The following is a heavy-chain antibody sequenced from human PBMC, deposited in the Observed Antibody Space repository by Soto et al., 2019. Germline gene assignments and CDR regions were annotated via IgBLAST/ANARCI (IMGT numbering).Heavy chain of an antibody. J-gene: IGHJ4*02. D-gene: IGHD3-22*01. V-gene: IGHV4-34*01. CDR3: ARDYYYDSSGKEDH. CDR2: INHSGST. CDR1: GGSFSGYY. Sequence: PSETLSLTCAVYGGSFSGYYWSWIRQPPGKGLEWIGEINHSGSTNYNPSLKSRVTISVDTSKNQFSLKLSSVTAADTAVYYCARDYYYDSSGKEDHWGQGTLVTVSS.